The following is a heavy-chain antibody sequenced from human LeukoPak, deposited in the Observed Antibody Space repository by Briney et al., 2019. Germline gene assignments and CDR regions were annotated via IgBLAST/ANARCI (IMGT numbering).Heavy chain of an antibody. CDR3: ARQGLYYYYMDV. V-gene: IGHV3-23*01. CDR1: GITFDTYA. CDR2: ISGSGRST. J-gene: IGHJ6*03. Sequence: GGSLRLSCAVSGITFDTYAMNWVRQSPGKGLEWVSSISGSGRSTYYADSLRGRFTISRDNAKNSLYLQMNSLRAEDTAVYYCARQGLYYYYMDVWGKGTTVTVSS. D-gene: IGHD3/OR15-3a*01.